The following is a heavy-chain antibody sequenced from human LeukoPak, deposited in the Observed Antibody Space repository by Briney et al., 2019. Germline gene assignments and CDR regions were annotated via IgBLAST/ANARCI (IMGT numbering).Heavy chain of an antibody. Sequence: PGGSLRLSCAASGFTFSSYAMSWVRQAPGKGLKGFSAISGSGGSTYYADSVKGRFTISRDNSKNTLYLQMNSLRAEDTAVYYCAKDGSLYCSGGSCYCDYWGQGVLVTVSS. J-gene: IGHJ4*02. CDR1: GFTFSSYA. CDR3: AKDGSLYCSGGSCYCDY. D-gene: IGHD2-15*01. CDR2: ISGSGGST. V-gene: IGHV3-23*01.